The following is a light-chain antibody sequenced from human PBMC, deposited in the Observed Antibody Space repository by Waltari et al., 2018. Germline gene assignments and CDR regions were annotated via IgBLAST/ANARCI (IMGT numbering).Light chain of an antibody. V-gene: IGLV1-40*01. Sequence: QSVLTQPPSVSGAPGQRVPISCTGSGSTLGAGYDVHRYQQHPGKAPKLLIYGTRTRPPGVPDRFFGSQSGTSASLAITALQAEDEAEYYCQSYDTSLSVVFGGGTKLTVL. CDR2: GTR. J-gene: IGLJ2*01. CDR3: QSYDTSLSVV. CDR1: GSTLGAGYD.